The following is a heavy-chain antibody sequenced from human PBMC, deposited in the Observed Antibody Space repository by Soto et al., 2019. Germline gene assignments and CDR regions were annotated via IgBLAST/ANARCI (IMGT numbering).Heavy chain of an antibody. CDR1: GFCFGDSY. CDR2: ISPGSRYP. V-gene: IGHV3-11*06. CDR3: VRGGGGGLFDP. D-gene: IGHD2-15*01. Sequence: GTLRVSCAVSGFCFGDSYMSWIRQAPGKGLEWLSYISPGSRYPAYADSVKGRFTISRDNAKRSLYLQMMSLTAEDTAIYYCVRGGGGGLFDPWGQGTMVT. J-gene: IGHJ5*02.